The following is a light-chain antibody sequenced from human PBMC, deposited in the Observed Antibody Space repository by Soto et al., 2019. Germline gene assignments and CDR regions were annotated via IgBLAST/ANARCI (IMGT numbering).Light chain of an antibody. CDR3: QQSFSIPIYT. J-gene: IGKJ2*01. V-gene: IGKV1-39*01. Sequence: DIRMTQSPSSLSASVGDRVTISCRASQSIRSSLHWYQQRPGTPPNLLIYGTSSLQSEVPSRFRGSGSGTDFTLTISGVQPEDFATYYCQQSFSIPIYTFGQGTQVEIE. CDR2: GTS. CDR1: QSIRSS.